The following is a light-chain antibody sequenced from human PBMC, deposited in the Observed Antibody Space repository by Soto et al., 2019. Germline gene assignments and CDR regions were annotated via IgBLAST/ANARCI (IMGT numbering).Light chain of an antibody. Sequence: ILVTQSHSTLSLSPGERATLSCRASQSVSSSYLAWYQQKPGQAPRLLIYGASSRATGIPDRFSGSGSGTDFPLTISRLEPEDFAVYYCQQYGSSLLTFGGGTKVDIK. CDR3: QQYGSSLLT. V-gene: IGKV3-20*01. CDR2: GAS. CDR1: QSVSSSY. J-gene: IGKJ4*01.